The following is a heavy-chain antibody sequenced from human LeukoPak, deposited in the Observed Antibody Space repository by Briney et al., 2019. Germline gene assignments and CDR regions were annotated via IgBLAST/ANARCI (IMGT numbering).Heavy chain of an antibody. CDR1: GYTFTSYG. V-gene: IGHV1-18*01. CDR3: ARDPIASSWSSYLGYYSYYGMDV. D-gene: IGHD6-13*01. CDR2: ISAYNGNT. J-gene: IGHJ6*02. Sequence: GASVKVSCKASGYTFTSYGISWVRQAPGQGLEWMGWISAYNGNTNYAQKLQGRVTMTTDTSTSTAYMELRSLRSDDTAVYYCARDPIASSWSSYLGYYSYYGMDVWGQGTTVTVSS.